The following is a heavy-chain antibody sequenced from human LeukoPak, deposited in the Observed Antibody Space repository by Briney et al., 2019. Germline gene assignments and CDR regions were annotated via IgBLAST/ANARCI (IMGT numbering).Heavy chain of an antibody. J-gene: IGHJ5*02. CDR3: ARDGLSYTNPNNWFDP. CDR1: GYPFTIYY. Sequence: GASVTVSFTASGYPFTIYYINWVRQAPGQGLEWMGWISVYNGDTNYAQNFQGRGTITTDTSTDTAYMELRSLRYDDTAVYYCARDGLSYTNPNNWFDPWGQGTLVTVSS. V-gene: IGHV1-18*01. CDR2: ISVYNGDT. D-gene: IGHD2-2*02.